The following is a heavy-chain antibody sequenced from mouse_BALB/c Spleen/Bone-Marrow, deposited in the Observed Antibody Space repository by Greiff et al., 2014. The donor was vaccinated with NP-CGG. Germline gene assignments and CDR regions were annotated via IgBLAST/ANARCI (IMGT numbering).Heavy chain of an antibody. CDR3: ARRQIYDGYYYAMDY. J-gene: IGHJ4*01. CDR1: GFTFSSYA. D-gene: IGHD2-3*01. V-gene: IGHV5-9-3*01. Sequence: EVKLMESGGGLVKPGGSLKLSCAASGFTFSSYAMSWVRQTPEKRLEWVATITSGGNYTYYPDSVKGRITISRDNAKNTLYLQMSSLRSEDTAMYYCARRQIYDGYYYAMDYWGQGTPVTVSS. CDR2: ITSGGNYT.